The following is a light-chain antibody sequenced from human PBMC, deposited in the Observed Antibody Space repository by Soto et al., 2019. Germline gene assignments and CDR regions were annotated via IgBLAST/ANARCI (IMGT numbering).Light chain of an antibody. CDR1: SSNIGAGYD. J-gene: IGLJ2*01. CDR3: QTYDSSLSGVV. Sequence: QSVLTQPPSVSGAPGQRVTISCTGSSSNIGAGYDVHWYQQLLGTAPKLVIYGNSNRPSGVPDRFSGSKSGTSASLAITGLQAEDEADYYCQTYDSSLSGVVFGGGTKLTVL. V-gene: IGLV1-40*01. CDR2: GNS.